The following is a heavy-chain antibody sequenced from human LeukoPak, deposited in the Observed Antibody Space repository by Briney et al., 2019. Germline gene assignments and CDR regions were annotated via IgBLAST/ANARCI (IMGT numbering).Heavy chain of an antibody. CDR1: GGSISSSSYY. CDR2: IYYSGST. J-gene: IGHJ3*02. D-gene: IGHD1-26*01. V-gene: IGHV4-39*07. CDR3: ASPDERKREPPRKGLEAFDI. Sequence: SETLSLTCTVSGGSISSSSYYWGWIRQPPGKGLEWIGSIYYSGSTYYNPSLKSRVTISVDTSKNQFSLKLSSVTAADTAVYYCASPDERKREPPRKGLEAFDIWGQGTMVTVSS.